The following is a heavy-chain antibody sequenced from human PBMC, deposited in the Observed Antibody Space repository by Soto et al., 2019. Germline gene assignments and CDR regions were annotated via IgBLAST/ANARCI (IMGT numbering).Heavy chain of an antibody. Sequence: QVQLVQSGAEVKKPGSSVKVSCKASGGTFSSYAISWVRQAPGQGLEWMGGIIPIFGTANYAQKFQGRVTITADESTSTAYMELSSLRSEDTAVYYCAKRIAAAGTKGNWFDHWGQGTLVTVSS. V-gene: IGHV1-69*01. J-gene: IGHJ5*02. CDR3: AKRIAAAGTKGNWFDH. D-gene: IGHD6-13*01. CDR1: GGTFSSYA. CDR2: IIPIFGTA.